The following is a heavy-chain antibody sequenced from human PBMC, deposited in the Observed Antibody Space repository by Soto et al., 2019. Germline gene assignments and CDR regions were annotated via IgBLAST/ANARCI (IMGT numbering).Heavy chain of an antibody. CDR1: GFSLSTSGMC. D-gene: IGHD3-10*01. V-gene: IGHV2-70*01. Sequence: SGPTLVNPTQTLTLTCTFSGFSLSTSGMCVSWIRQPPGKALEWLALIDWDDDKYYSTSLKTRLTISKDNSKKKVVLTMTNMDPVETATYYCARIPITMVRGVHYYYGMDVWGQGNTVTVS. CDR3: ARIPITMVRGVHYYYGMDV. CDR2: IDWDDDK. J-gene: IGHJ6*02.